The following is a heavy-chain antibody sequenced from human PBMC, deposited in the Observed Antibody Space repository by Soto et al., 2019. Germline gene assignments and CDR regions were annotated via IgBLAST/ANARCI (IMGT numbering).Heavy chain of an antibody. D-gene: IGHD6-19*01. Sequence: GGSLRLSCAAYGFTFSSYSMNWVRQAPGKGLEWVSSISSSSSYIYYADSVKGRFTISRDNAKNSLYLQMNSLRAEDTAVYYCASSLIAVADLDYWGQGTLVTVSS. CDR2: ISSSSSYI. V-gene: IGHV3-21*01. CDR1: GFTFSSYS. CDR3: ASSLIAVADLDY. J-gene: IGHJ4*02.